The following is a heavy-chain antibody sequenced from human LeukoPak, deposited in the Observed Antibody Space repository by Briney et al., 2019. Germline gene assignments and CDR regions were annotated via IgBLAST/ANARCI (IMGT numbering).Heavy chain of an antibody. D-gene: IGHD1-26*01. Sequence: GGSLRLSCAASGFTFSSYEMNWVRQSPGKGLEWVSYFSSSGSTIYYADSVKGRFPISRDNAKNAPYLQMNSRRAEDTAAYYCARWDFVGATTYFDYWGQGTLVTVSS. CDR1: GFTFSSYE. CDR3: ARWDFVGATTYFDY. J-gene: IGHJ4*02. CDR2: FSSSGSTI. V-gene: IGHV3-48*03.